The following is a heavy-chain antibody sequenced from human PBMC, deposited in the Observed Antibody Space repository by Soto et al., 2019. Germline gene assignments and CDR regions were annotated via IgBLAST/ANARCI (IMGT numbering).Heavy chain of an antibody. CDR3: ANSRSDPEYYYDSSGYYYG. Sequence: QVQLQQWGAGLLKPSETLSLTCAVYGGSFSGYYWSWIRQPPGKGLEWIGEINHSGSTNYNPSLNSRFTISGATSKNQFSLKLSCVTAAYTAVYYCANSRSDPEYYYDSSGYYYGWGQGTLVTVSS. J-gene: IGHJ4*02. CDR2: INHSGST. D-gene: IGHD3-22*01. CDR1: GGSFSGYY. V-gene: IGHV4-34*01.